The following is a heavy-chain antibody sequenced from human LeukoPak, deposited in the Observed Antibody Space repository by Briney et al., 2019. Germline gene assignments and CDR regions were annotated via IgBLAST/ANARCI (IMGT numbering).Heavy chain of an antibody. V-gene: IGHV3-66*01. CDR2: IYNSGTT. Sequence: PGGSLRLSCAASGFTVSSSYMSWVRQAPGKGLEWVSVIYNSGTTYYADSVKGRFTISRDNSKNTLYLQMNSLRVDDTAVYYCANYNSGPFDYWGQGTLVTVSS. J-gene: IGHJ4*02. D-gene: IGHD6-19*01. CDR3: ANYNSGPFDY. CDR1: GFTVSSSY.